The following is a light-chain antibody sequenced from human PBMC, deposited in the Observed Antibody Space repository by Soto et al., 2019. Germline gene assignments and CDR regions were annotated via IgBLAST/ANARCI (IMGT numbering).Light chain of an antibody. V-gene: IGKV3-15*01. CDR1: QSVSTK. J-gene: IGKJ5*01. CDR2: DAS. Sequence: EIVMTQSPATLSVSPGERATLSCRASQSVSTKSAWYQQKPGQAPRILIYDASTRATGIPDSFSGSGSGTEFTLTISSLQYEDFAVYYCQQYNNWHRITFGQGTRLEIK. CDR3: QQYNNWHRIT.